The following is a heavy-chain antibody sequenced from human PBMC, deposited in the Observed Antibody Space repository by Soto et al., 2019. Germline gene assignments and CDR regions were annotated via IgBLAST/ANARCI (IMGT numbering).Heavy chain of an antibody. J-gene: IGHJ3*02. CDR1: GFTFSNSY. CDR3: GTGNACDI. CDR2: IKRKSDGETT. D-gene: IGHD7-27*01. V-gene: IGHV3-15*01. Sequence: EVQLVESGGGLVKPGGSLRLSCAASGFTFSNSYMSWVRQTPGKGLEWVGRIKRKSDGETTDYAVAVKGRFTISRDDTKSTLYLKMNSLKIEDTAMYYCGTGNACDIWGQGTMVTVSS.